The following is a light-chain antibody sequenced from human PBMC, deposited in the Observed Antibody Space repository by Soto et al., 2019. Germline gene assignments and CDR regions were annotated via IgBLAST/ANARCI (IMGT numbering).Light chain of an antibody. CDR2: DAS. Sequence: DIQMTQSPSSLSASVGDTVTITCQASQDISNYLNWYQQKPGKPPSLLIFDASRLQTGVPARFSGSGSGTDFSFTIGSLQPEDIATYYCQQFDNLPLTFGGGTRVEI. J-gene: IGKJ4*01. CDR1: QDISNY. V-gene: IGKV1-33*01. CDR3: QQFDNLPLT.